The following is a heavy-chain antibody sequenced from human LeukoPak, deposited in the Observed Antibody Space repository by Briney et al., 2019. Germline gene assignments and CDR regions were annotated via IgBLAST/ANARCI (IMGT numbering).Heavy chain of an antibody. Sequence: SQTLSPTRTVAGGSITGYYWSWIRQPPGEGLGWIGYIYYTGSTNYNPSLKSRVTISVDTPKSQFSLKLCSATAADTAVYYCATPSSGYKIGAFDVWGQGTVVAVAS. D-gene: IGHD3-22*01. CDR3: ATPSSGYKIGAFDV. V-gene: IGHV4-59*01. CDR1: GGSITGYY. J-gene: IGHJ3*01. CDR2: IYYTGST.